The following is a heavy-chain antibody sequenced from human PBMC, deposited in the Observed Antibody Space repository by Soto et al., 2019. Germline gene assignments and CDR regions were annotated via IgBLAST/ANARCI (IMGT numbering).Heavy chain of an antibody. CDR3: ARTFYSRARCVTGTRRDHWFDP. J-gene: IGHJ5*02. CDR1: GYTFTNYG. D-gene: IGHD1-1*01. V-gene: IGHV1-18*04. Sequence: QVQLVQSGAEVKKPGASVKVSCKASGYTFTNYGILWVRQAPGQGLEWMGWISPYNDNTNYAQKLQGRVTLTTDTSTNTAYMELTSLRSDYTAFYFCARTFYSRARCVTGTRRDHWFDPWGQGTLVTVSS. CDR2: ISPYNDNT.